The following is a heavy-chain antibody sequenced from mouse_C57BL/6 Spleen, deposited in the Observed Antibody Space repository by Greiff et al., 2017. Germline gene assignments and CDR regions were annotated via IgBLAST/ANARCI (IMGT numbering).Heavy chain of an antibody. V-gene: IGHV1-81*01. D-gene: IGHD1-1*01. CDR3: AKEREAYYDGSSPPDY. CDR1: GYTFTRYG. Sequence: QVQLQQSGAELARPGASVKLSCKASGYTFTRYGISWVKQRTGQGLEWIGEISPRSGNTYSNEKFKGKATLTADKSSSTAYMELRSLTSEDSAVYFCAKEREAYYDGSSPPDYWGQGTTLTVSS. J-gene: IGHJ2*01. CDR2: ISPRSGNT.